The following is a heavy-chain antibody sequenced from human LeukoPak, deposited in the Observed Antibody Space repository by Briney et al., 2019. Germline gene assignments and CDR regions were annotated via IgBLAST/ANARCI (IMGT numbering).Heavy chain of an antibody. J-gene: IGHJ4*02. Sequence: GGSLRLSCAASGFTFSSYSMNWVRHAPGKGLELVSSISSSSSYIYYADSVKGRFTISRDNAKNSLYLQMNSLRAEDTAVYYCAREAAAAGFDYWGQGTLVTVSS. D-gene: IGHD6-13*01. CDR2: ISSSSSYI. CDR3: AREAAAAGFDY. V-gene: IGHV3-21*01. CDR1: GFTFSSYS.